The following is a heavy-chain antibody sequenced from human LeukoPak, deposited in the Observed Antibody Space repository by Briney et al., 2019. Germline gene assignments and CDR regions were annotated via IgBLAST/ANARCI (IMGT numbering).Heavy chain of an antibody. CDR1: GFTFSSYG. V-gene: IGHV3-33*01. J-gene: IGHJ4*02. CDR2: IWYDGSNK. D-gene: IGHD5-12*01. Sequence: GRSLRLSCAASGFTFSSYGMHWVRQAPGKGLEWVAVIWYDGSNKYYADSVKGRFIISRDNSKNTLYLQMNSLRAEDTAVYYCATDGGSGYDWVHFWGQGTLVTVSS. CDR3: ATDGGSGYDWVHF.